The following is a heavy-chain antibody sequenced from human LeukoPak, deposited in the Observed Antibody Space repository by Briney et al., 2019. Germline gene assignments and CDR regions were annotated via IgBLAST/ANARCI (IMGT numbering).Heavy chain of an antibody. CDR1: GFTFSSYA. Sequence: GRSLRLSCAASGFTFSSYAMHWVRQAPGKGLEWVAVISYDGSNKYYADSVKGRFTISRDNSKNTLYLQMNSLRAEDTAVYYCARAARPGVNWFDPWGQGTLVTVSS. CDR3: ARAARPGVNWFDP. CDR2: ISYDGSNK. D-gene: IGHD6-6*01. V-gene: IGHV3-30-3*01. J-gene: IGHJ5*02.